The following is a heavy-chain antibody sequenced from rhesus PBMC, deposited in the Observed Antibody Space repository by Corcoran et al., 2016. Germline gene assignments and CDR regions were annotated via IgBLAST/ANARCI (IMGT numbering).Heavy chain of an antibody. V-gene: IGHV3-14*01. CDR2: IYSAGTRT. CDR1: GCAFCTHW. CDR3: TGLGNGAWSG. J-gene: IGHJ4*01. Sequence: EVQLVEPGGGLAKPGRFLRLSCAASGCAFCTHWKHWIRLAPGNGMEWVSGIYSAGTRTYYTDSVKGRFTISREDAKNTLYLQMDGLRAKDTAVYYCTGLGNGAWSGWGQGVLVTVSS. D-gene: IGHD6-37*01.